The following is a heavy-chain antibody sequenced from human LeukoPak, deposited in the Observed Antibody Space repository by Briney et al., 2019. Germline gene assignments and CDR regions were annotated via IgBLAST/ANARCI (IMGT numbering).Heavy chain of an antibody. CDR2: ISSSSSYI. V-gene: IGHV3-21*01. Sequence: PGGSLRLSCAASGFTFSSYSMNWVRQAPGKGLEWVSSISSSSSYIYYADSVKGRFTISRDNAKNSLYLQMNSLRAEDTAVYYCARDPNRQWLVTVDYWGQGTLVTVSS. CDR3: ARDPNRQWLVTVDY. CDR1: GFTFSSYS. D-gene: IGHD6-19*01. J-gene: IGHJ4*02.